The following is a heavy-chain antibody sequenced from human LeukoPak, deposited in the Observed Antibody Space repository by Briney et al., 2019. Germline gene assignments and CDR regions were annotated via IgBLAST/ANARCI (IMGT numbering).Heavy chain of an antibody. D-gene: IGHD2-2*01. Sequence: GGSLRLSCVASEFRFGRDWISWVRQAPGKGLEWVACIKQDGSEEYYVGSVRGRFTVSVDNGKNSLYLQMNSLRAEDTARYYCATLDSTKSVFWGWGTAVTVSS. V-gene: IGHV3-7*01. CDR3: ATLDSTKSVF. CDR2: IKQDGSEE. CDR1: EFRFGRDW. J-gene: IGHJ1*01.